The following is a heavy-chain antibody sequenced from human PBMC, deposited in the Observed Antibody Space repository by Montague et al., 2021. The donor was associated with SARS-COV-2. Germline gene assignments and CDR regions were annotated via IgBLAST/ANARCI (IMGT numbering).Heavy chain of an antibody. CDR1: GFTFSNYA. CDR3: AREGALVDTPMTAFDY. V-gene: IGHV3-30*04. Sequence: SLRLSCAASGFTFSNYAMDWVRQAPGKGLEWVAIISYDGSNAYYADSVKGRFTVSRDNSKRTLYLETDSPRAEDTAVYYCAREGALVDTPMTAFDYWGQGTLVTVSS. J-gene: IGHJ4*02. D-gene: IGHD5-18*01. CDR2: ISYDGSNA.